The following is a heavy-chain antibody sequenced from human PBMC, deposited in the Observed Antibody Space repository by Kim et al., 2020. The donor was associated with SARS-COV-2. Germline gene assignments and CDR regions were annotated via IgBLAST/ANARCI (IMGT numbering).Heavy chain of an antibody. V-gene: IGHV3-9*01. D-gene: IGHD2-15*01. CDR3: AKEAAEGPGHFDY. J-gene: IGHJ4*02. Sequence: GYADSVKCRFTISRDNAKNSLYLQMNSLRAEDTALYYCAKEAAEGPGHFDYWGQGTLVTVSS.